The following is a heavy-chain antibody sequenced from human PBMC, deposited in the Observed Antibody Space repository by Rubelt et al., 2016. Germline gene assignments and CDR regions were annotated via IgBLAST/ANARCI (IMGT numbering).Heavy chain of an antibody. CDR2: IYPGDSDT. CDR1: GYSFTSYW. J-gene: IGHJ3*02. Sequence: EVQLVQSGAEVKKPGESLKISCKGSGYSFTSYWIGWVRQMPGKGLEWMGIIYPGDSDTRYSPAFQGQVTISVDKSISTADLQWSSLKASETAMYYCASISSSWPNAFDIWGQGTMVTVSS. CDR3: ASISSSWPNAFDI. V-gene: IGHV5-51*01. D-gene: IGHD6-13*01.